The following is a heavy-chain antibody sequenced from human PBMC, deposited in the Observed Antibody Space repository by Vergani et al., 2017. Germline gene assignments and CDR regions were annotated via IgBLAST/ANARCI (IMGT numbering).Heavy chain of an antibody. CDR1: GYTFTSYG. V-gene: IGHV1-18*01. CDR3: ASDFDPYLDCSGGSCLNWFDP. CDR2: ISAYNGNT. J-gene: IGHJ5*02. D-gene: IGHD2-15*01. Sequence: QVQLVQSGAEVKKPGASVKVSCKASGYTFTSYGISWVRQAPGQGLEWMGWISAYNGNTNYAQKLQGRVTMTTDTSTSTAYMELRSLRSDDTAVYYCASDFDPYLDCSGGSCLNWFDPWGQGTLVTVSS.